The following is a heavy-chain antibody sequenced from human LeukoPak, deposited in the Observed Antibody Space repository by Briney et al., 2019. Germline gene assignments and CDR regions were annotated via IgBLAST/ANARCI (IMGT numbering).Heavy chain of an antibody. J-gene: IGHJ6*02. V-gene: IGHV3-53*04. D-gene: IGHD2-21*02. Sequence: GGSLRLSCAASGFTVSSNYMSWVRQAPGKGLEWVSVIYSGGSTYYADSVKGRFTISRHNSKNTLYLQMNSLRAEDTAVYYCARDALVTAMGTDYYCYYGMDVWGQGTTVTVSS. CDR2: IYSGGST. CDR3: ARDALVTAMGTDYYCYYGMDV. CDR1: GFTVSSNY.